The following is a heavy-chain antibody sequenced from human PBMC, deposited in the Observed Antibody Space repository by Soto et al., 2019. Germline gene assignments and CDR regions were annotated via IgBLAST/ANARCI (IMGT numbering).Heavy chain of an antibody. D-gene: IGHD6-19*01. V-gene: IGHV3-23*01. CDR3: ARRYDTGWYNFHY. CDR2: ISSNGDNT. CDR1: GFTFSNYA. J-gene: IGHJ4*02. Sequence: EVQVLESGGDLVQPGGSLRLSCAASGFTFSNYAMSWVRQAPGKGLEWISAISSNGDNTYYADSVKGRFTISRDNSKNSLYLRMNSLRVDDTAVAYCARRYDTGWYNFHYWGQGTRVTVSS.